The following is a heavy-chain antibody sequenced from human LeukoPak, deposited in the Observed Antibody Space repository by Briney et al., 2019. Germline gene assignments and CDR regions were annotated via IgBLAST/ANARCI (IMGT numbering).Heavy chain of an antibody. V-gene: IGHV4-39*01. CDR3: ARHAGMTMVYLYFDY. Sequence: PSETLSLTCTVSGGSISSSSYYWGWIRQPPGEGLEWIGSIYYSGSTYYNPSLKSRVTISVDTSKNQFSLNLSSVTAADTAVYYCARHAGMTMVYLYFDYWALGTLVTVSS. D-gene: IGHD4/OR15-4a*01. CDR1: GGSISSSSYY. CDR2: IYYSGST. J-gene: IGHJ4*02.